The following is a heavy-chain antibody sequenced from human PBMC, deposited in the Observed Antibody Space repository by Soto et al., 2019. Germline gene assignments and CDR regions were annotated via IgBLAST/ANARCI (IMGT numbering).Heavy chain of an antibody. CDR3: AQAVRGARRLGVSGY. J-gene: IGHJ4*02. CDR2: IAYDGMNK. D-gene: IGHD1-26*01. CDR1: GLTFSSYG. Sequence: QVQLVESGGGVVQAGRSLRLSCADSGLTFSSYGMHWVRQAPGKGLEWVAAIAYDGMNKYYADSVKGRFTISRDNSKNTLYLQTDSLRPEDTAVDYCAQAVRGARRLGVSGYWGQGTVVIVS. V-gene: IGHV3-30*18.